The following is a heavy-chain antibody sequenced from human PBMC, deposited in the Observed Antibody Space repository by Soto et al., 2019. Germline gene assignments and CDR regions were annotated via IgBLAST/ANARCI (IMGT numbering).Heavy chain of an antibody. Sequence: PSETLSLTCAVYVGSFSGYYWSWMRQPPGKGLEWIGEINHSGSTNYNPSLKSRVTISVDTSKNQFSLKLSSVTAADTAVYYCARGPITTNPRFDPWGQGTLVTVSS. J-gene: IGHJ5*02. V-gene: IGHV4-34*01. D-gene: IGHD3-22*01. CDR2: INHSGST. CDR3: ARGPITTNPRFDP. CDR1: VGSFSGYY.